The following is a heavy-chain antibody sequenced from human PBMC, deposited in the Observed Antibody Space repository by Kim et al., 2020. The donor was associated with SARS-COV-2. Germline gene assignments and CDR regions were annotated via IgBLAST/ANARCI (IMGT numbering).Heavy chain of an antibody. CDR1: EYTFHGYQ. D-gene: IGHD3-10*01. V-gene: IGHV1-2*02. Sequence: ASVKVSCKASEYTFHGYQIHWVRQAPGRGLEWMGWVNPNGGGTKYAQKFQGRVTMTSDTSISTVYMELSSLRSDDTALYYCARDSCYYGSGTCFDFHYWGQGTLITVSS. CDR3: ARDSCYYGSGTCFDFHY. J-gene: IGHJ4*02. CDR2: VNPNGGGT.